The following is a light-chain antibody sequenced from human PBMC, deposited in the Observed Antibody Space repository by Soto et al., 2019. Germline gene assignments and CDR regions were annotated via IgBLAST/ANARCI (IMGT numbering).Light chain of an antibody. CDR1: SSAAGGYNY. CDR3: SSYAGSSNV. J-gene: IGLJ1*01. V-gene: IGLV2-8*01. CDR2: EVN. Sequence: QSALTQPPSASGSPGQSVAISCTGTSSAAGGYNYVSWYQQHPGTAPKLMIYEVNKRPSGVPDRFSGSKSGNTASLTVSGLQAEDEADYYCSSYAGSSNVFGTGTKVTVL.